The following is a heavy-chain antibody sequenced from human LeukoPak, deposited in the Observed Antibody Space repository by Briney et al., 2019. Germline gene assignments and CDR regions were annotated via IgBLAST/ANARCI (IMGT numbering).Heavy chain of an antibody. CDR1: GFTFSSPW. CDR3: ARYTRPIDY. D-gene: IGHD6-13*01. CDR2: IKADGSGA. Sequence: PGGSLRLSCAASGFTFSSPWMSWVRQATGKGLEWVATIKADGSGAYYVDSVKGRFTISRDNAKNSLYLQMNSLRAEDTAVYFCARYTRPIDYWGQGTLVTVSS. J-gene: IGHJ4*02. V-gene: IGHV3-7*05.